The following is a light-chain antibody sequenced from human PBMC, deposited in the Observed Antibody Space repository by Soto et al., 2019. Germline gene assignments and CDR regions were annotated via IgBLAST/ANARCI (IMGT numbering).Light chain of an antibody. CDR1: SSDVGSYNY. Sequence: QSAQAQPASVSGSPGQSITISCTGTSSDVGSYNYVSWYQQHPGKAPKLMIYEVSDRPSGISSRFSGSKSGNTASLTISGLQTEDEADYYCSSYTSSSTLFGTGTKVTVL. CDR2: EVS. V-gene: IGLV2-14*01. J-gene: IGLJ1*01. CDR3: SSYTSSSTL.